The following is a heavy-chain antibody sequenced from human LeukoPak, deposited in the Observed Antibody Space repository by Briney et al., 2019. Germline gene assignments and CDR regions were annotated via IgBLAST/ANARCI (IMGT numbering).Heavy chain of an antibody. J-gene: IGHJ5*02. CDR1: GFSLTTSTVG. CDR3: ARITMYYYDRTGFYHWFDP. V-gene: IGHV2-5*02. Sequence: SGPTLVNPTQTLTLTCTLSGFSLTTSTVGVGWIRQPPGKALEWLALIYWDDNKRYSPSLKSRLTITKDTSKNQVVLTMTNVDPVDTATYYCARITMYYYDRTGFYHWFDPWGQGTLVTVSS. D-gene: IGHD3-22*01. CDR2: IYWDDNK.